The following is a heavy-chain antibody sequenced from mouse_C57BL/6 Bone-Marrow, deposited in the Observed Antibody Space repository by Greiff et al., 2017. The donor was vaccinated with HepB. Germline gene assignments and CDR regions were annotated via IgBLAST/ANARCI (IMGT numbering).Heavy chain of an antibody. CDR2: ISNGGGST. V-gene: IGHV5-12*01. CDR1: GFTFSDYY. Sequence: EVKLMESGGGLVQPGGSLKLSCAASGFTFSDYYMYWVRQTPEKRLEWVAYISNGGGSTYYPDTVKGRFTISRDNAKNTLYLQMSRLKSEDTAMYYCAKYYDYLFAYWGQGTLVTVSA. J-gene: IGHJ3*01. D-gene: IGHD2-4*01. CDR3: AKYYDYLFAY.